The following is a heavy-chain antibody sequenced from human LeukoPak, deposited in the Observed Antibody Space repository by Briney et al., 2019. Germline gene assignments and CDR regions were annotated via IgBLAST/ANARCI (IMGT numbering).Heavy chain of an antibody. CDR1: GGSFSSRDDY. Sequence: PRETLSLTCTVSGGSFSSRDDYWGWIRQPPGKGLQWIGVIYYGGSTYYHPSLKSRVTISMDTSKSQVSLRLTSLTAADTAVYYCAGGVGATTYFWGQGTLVTVSS. J-gene: IGHJ4*02. CDR2: IYYGGST. D-gene: IGHD1-26*01. CDR3: AGGVGATTYF. V-gene: IGHV4-39*07.